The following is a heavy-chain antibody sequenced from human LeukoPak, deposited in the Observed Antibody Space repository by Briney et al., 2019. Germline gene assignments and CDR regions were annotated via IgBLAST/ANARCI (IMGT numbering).Heavy chain of an antibody. D-gene: IGHD3-22*01. CDR3: ARGIHYYYDSSGYYGV. J-gene: IGHJ4*02. CDR2: MNPNSGNT. V-gene: IGHV1-8*01. Sequence: ASVKVSCKASGYTFTSYDINWVRQATGQGLEWMGWMNPNSGNTGYAQKFQGRVTMTRNTSISTAYMELSSLRSEDTAVYYCARGIHYYYDSSGYYGVWGQGTLVTVSS. CDR1: GYTFTSYD.